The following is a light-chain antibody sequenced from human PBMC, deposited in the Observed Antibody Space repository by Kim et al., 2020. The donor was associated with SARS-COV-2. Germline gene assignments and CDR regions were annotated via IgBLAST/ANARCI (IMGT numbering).Light chain of an antibody. CDR1: SSNIGSNY. CDR2: RNN. Sequence: GQGVTDSCSGGSSNIGSNYVYWYQQLPGTAPKRLIYRNNQRPSGVPERFPGSKSGSSASLAISGLRSEDEADYYCAAWDDSLSGWVFGGGTQLTVL. V-gene: IGLV1-47*01. J-gene: IGLJ3*02. CDR3: AAWDDSLSGWV.